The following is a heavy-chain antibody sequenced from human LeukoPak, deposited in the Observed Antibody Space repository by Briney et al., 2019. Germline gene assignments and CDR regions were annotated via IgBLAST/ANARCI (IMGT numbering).Heavy chain of an antibody. V-gene: IGHV5-51*01. CDR2: IYPGDSDT. J-gene: IGHJ4*02. Sequence: GESLQISCKTSGYSFTTYWIAWVRQMPGKGLEWMGIIYPGDSDTRYSPSFQGQVTISADKSISTAYLQWSSLTTSDTAMYYCARLGGVAAAVDYWGQGTLVTVSS. CDR3: ARLGGVAAAVDY. CDR1: GYSFTTYW. D-gene: IGHD6-13*01.